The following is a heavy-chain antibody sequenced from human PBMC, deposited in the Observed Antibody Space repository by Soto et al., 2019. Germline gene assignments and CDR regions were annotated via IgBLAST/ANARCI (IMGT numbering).Heavy chain of an antibody. CDR3: ASDPGGSTWFVGVYYFFGMDV. CDR1: GFIFSDYT. V-gene: IGHV3-48*02. J-gene: IGHJ6*02. Sequence: EVQLVESGGDLVQPGGSLRLSCAASGFIFSDYTMTWVRQAPGRGLEFVSHISSSGDAIFYAESVKGRFTVSRDNAKNSLYLQMNSLRDDDTAVYFCASDPGGSTWFVGVYYFFGMDVWGQGTAVTVSS. D-gene: IGHD6-13*01. CDR2: ISSSGDAI.